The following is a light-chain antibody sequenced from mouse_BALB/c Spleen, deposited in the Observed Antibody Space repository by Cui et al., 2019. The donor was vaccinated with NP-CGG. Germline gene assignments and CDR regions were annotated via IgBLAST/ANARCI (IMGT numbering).Light chain of an antibody. V-gene: IGLV1*01. CDR2: GTN. CDR3: ALWYSNHWV. J-gene: IGLJ1*01. Sequence: QAVVTQESALTTSPGETVTLTCRSSTGAVTTSNYGNWVQGKPDHLFTGLIGGTNNRAPGVPARFSGSLIGDKAALTITGAQTEDEAIYFCALWYSNHWVFGGGTKLTVL. CDR1: TGAVTTSNY.